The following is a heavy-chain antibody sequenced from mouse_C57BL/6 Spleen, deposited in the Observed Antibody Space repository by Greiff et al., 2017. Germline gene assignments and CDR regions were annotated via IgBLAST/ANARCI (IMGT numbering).Heavy chain of an antibody. CDR1: GYTFTSYW. CDR3: ARWRETYFDY. CDR2: IDPSDSYT. V-gene: IGHV1-69*01. Sequence: QVQLQQPGAELVMPGASVKLSCKASGYTFTSYWMHWVKQRPGQGLEWIGEIDPSDSYTNYNQKFKGKSTLTVDKSSSTAYMQLSSLTSEDSAVYYCARWRETYFDYWGQGTTLTVSA. J-gene: IGHJ2*01.